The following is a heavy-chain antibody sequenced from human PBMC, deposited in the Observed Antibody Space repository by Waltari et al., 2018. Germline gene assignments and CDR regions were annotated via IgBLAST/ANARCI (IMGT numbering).Heavy chain of an antibody. Sequence: QVQLQESGPGLVKPSQTLSLTCTVSGASISSGGYYWSWIRQYPGKGLEWIGYIYYSGSGNTYYNPSLKSRLTISADKSNNQFSLKLTSVTAADTAVYYCARRDATTENWFDPWGQGTLVTVSS. CDR1: GASISSGGYY. V-gene: IGHV4-31*03. J-gene: IGHJ5*02. CDR2: IYYSGSGNT. CDR3: ARRDATTENWFDP. D-gene: IGHD1-1*01.